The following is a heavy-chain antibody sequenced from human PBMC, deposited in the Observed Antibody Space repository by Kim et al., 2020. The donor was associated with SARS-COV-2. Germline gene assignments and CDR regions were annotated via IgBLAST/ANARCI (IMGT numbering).Heavy chain of an antibody. CDR3: ARWGLGIYMVRGDADY. Sequence: GGSLRLSCAASGFTFSSYSMNWVRQAPGKGLEWVSSISSSSSYIYYADSVKGRFTISRDNAKNSLYLQMNSLRAEDTAVYYCARWGLGIYMVRGDADYWGQGTLVTVSS. D-gene: IGHD3-10*01. V-gene: IGHV3-21*01. CDR2: ISSSSSYI. CDR1: GFTFSSYS. J-gene: IGHJ4*02.